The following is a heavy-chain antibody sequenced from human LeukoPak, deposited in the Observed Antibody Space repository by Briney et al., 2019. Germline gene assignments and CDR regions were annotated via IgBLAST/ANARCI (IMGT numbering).Heavy chain of an antibody. CDR1: GGXISSGGYY. D-gene: IGHD5-12*01. Sequence: PSQTLSLTCTVSGGXISSGGYYWSWIRQHPGKGLEWIGYIYYSGSTYYNPSLKSRVTISVDTSKNQFSLKLSSVTAADTAVYYCARSVDIDGSGWLDYWGQGTLVTVSS. CDR3: ARSVDIDGSGWLDY. J-gene: IGHJ4*02. V-gene: IGHV4-31*03. CDR2: IYYSGST.